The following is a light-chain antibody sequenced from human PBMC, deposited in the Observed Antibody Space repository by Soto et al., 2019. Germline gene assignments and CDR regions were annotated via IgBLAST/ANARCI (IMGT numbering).Light chain of an antibody. V-gene: IGKV3-20*01. J-gene: IGKJ1*01. Sequence: EIVLTQSPGTLSLSPGERATLSCRASQSVSSSYLAWYQQKPGQAPRLLIYGASSRATGIPDRFSGSGSGTDFTLTISRLETEDFAVYYCQQYGSFRRAFGQGTKVEIK. CDR2: GAS. CDR3: QQYGSFRRA. CDR1: QSVSSSY.